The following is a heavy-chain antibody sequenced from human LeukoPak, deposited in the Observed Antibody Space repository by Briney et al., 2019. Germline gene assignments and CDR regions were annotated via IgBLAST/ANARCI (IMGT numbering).Heavy chain of an antibody. CDR1: GGSISSSSYY. Sequence: SETLSLTCTVSGGSISSSSYYWGWIRQPPGKGLEWIGSIYYSGSTYYNPSLKSRVTISVDTSKNQFSLKLSSVTAADTAVYYCARAYGDYDYYYYYGMDVWGQGTTVTVSS. D-gene: IGHD4-17*01. CDR2: IYYSGST. CDR3: ARAYGDYDYYYYYGMDV. J-gene: IGHJ6*02. V-gene: IGHV4-39*07.